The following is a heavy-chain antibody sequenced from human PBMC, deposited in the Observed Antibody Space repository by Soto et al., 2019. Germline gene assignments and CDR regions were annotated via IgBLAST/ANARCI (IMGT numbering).Heavy chain of an antibody. CDR2: IYSGGST. J-gene: IGHJ6*02. V-gene: IGHV3-53*02. CDR1: GFTVSSNY. CDR3: ARDPPATRHGMDV. Sequence: EVQLVETGGGLIQPGGSLRLSCAASGFTVSSNYMSWVRQAPGKGLEWVSVIYSGGSTYYADSVRGRFTISRDNSKNTLYLQMKSLRAEDTAVYYCARDPPATRHGMDVWGQGTTVIVSS.